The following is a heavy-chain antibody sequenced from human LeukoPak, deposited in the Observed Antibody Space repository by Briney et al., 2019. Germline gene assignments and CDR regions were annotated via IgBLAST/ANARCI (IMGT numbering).Heavy chain of an antibody. J-gene: IGHJ4*02. V-gene: IGHV3-7*03. CDR2: IKHDGSEQ. CDR3: AKEAVAGTVDY. CDR1: GFTFGAYW. Sequence: TGGSLRLSCAASGFTFGAYWMSWVRQTPGKGLEWVANIKHDGSEQYYLDSVKGRFTISRDNAKNSLYLQMSSLRAEDTAVYYCAKEAVAGTVDYWGQGTLVAVSS. D-gene: IGHD6-19*01.